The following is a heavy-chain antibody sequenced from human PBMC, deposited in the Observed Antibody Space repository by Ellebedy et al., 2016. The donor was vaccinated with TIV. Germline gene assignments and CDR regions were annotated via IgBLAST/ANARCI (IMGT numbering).Heavy chain of an antibody. J-gene: IGHJ4*02. CDR2: ISGSGGST. D-gene: IGHD3-10*01. CDR3: AKGPSAGVRGVPNYFDY. Sequence: GGSLRLXCAASGFTFSSYAMSWVRQAPGKGLEWVSAISGSGGSTYYADSVKGRFTISRDNSKNTLYLQMNSLRAEDTAVYYCAKGPSAGVRGVPNYFDYWGQGTLVTVSS. V-gene: IGHV3-23*01. CDR1: GFTFSSYA.